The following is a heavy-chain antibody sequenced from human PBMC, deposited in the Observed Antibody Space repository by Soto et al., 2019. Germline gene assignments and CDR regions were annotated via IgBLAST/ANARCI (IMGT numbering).Heavy chain of an antibody. V-gene: IGHV1-3*01. CDR1: GYAFGSCT. Sequence: QVHLVQSGAEVKKPGASVKVSCQASGYAFGSCTLHWVRKAPGQRPEWMGWSNGGNGNTEYSQKFQCRVTITRDTSASTTYMELSSLRSEDTAVYVCASDLYRYGDYDGYFDSWGQGTLVTVSS. CDR2: SNGGNGNT. CDR3: ASDLYRYGDYDGYFDS. D-gene: IGHD4-17*01. J-gene: IGHJ4*02.